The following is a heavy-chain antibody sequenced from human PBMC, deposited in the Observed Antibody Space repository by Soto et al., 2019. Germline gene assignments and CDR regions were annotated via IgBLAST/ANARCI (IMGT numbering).Heavy chain of an antibody. J-gene: IGHJ6*02. CDR2: IMPIVGTP. V-gene: IGHV1-69*01. CDR3: ALGNAMDV. Sequence: QVQLVQSGAEVKKPGSSVKVSCKASGGTFSSFAINWVRQAPGQGPQWMGGIMPIVGTPNYAQRFQGRVTIITDEVTSTAYMELTSRTVEDTAVYYCALGNAMDVWGQGTTVTVSS. CDR1: GGTFSSFA. D-gene: IGHD7-27*01.